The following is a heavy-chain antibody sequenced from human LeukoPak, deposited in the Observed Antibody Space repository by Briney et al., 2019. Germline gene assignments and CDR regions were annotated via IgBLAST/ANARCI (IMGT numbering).Heavy chain of an antibody. Sequence: PGGSLRLSCAASGFTFSSYWMHWVRQAPGKGLVWVSRINSDGSSTSYADSVKGRFTISRDNSKNTLYLQVSSLRAEDTAVYYCANTRGYGYYFNYWGQGTLVTVSS. CDR1: GFTFSSYW. CDR3: ANTRGYGYYFNY. CDR2: INSDGSST. D-gene: IGHD2-15*01. V-gene: IGHV3-74*01. J-gene: IGHJ4*02.